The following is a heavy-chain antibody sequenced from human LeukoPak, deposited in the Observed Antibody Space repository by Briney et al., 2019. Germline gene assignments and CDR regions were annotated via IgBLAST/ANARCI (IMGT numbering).Heavy chain of an antibody. J-gene: IGHJ3*02. V-gene: IGHV4-59*08. D-gene: IGHD5-24*01. CDR2: IYYSGST. Sequence: SETLSLTCTVSGGSISSYYRSWIRQPPGKGLEWIGYIYYSGSTNYNPSLKSRVTISVDTSKNQFSLKLSSVTAADTAVYYCAATVEMATNDAFDIWGQGTMVTVSS. CDR1: GGSISSYY. CDR3: AATVEMATNDAFDI.